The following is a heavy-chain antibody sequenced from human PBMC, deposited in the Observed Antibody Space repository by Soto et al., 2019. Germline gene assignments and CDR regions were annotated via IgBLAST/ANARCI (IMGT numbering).Heavy chain of an antibody. V-gene: IGHV1-18*01. Sequence: QVQLVQSGAEVQKPGASVKVSCKASGYTLNTYGITWVRQAPGQGLEWMGWISANNDHTNYPQKLQGRVTMTTDTSTSTPSMALSRRTSDDTAVYYCARGTYFDYWGQGTPVTVSS. J-gene: IGHJ4*01. CDR2: ISANNDHT. CDR1: GYTLNTYG. CDR3: ARGTYFDY.